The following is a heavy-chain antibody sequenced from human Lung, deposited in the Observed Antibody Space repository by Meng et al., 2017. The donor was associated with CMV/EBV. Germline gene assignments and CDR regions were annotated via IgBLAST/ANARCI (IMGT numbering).Heavy chain of an antibody. Sequence: LXXTVSGGFISSSSYYWGWIRQPPGKGLEWIGSIYYSGSTYYNPSLKSRVTISVDTSKNQFSLKLSSVTAADTAVYYCARDATIFGVVDPYYYGMDVWXQGTXVTVSS. V-gene: IGHV4-39*02. CDR2: IYYSGST. J-gene: IGHJ6*02. CDR1: GGFISSSSYY. CDR3: ARDATIFGVVDPYYYGMDV. D-gene: IGHD3-3*01.